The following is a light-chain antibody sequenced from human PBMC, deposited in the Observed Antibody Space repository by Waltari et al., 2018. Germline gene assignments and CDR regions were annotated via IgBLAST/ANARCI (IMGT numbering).Light chain of an antibody. Sequence: EIVLTQSPATLSLSPGERATLSCRASQSVISHLAWYQQKPGQAPRLRIYGTSNRATGIPARFSGSGSGTDFTLTISSLEPEDFAVYYCQQRIQWPNSFGQGTKLEL. CDR2: GTS. CDR3: QQRIQWPNS. J-gene: IGKJ2*03. CDR1: QSVISH. V-gene: IGKV3-11*01.